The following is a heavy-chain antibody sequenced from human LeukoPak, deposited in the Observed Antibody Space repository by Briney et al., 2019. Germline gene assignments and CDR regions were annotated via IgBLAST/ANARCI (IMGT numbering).Heavy chain of an antibody. V-gene: IGHV4-34*01. CDR3: ARDPYSGAYGDTYYYFMDV. CDR1: GASFSDYY. J-gene: IGHJ6*03. D-gene: IGHD1-26*01. Sequence: SETLSLTCAVYGASFSDYYWSWIRQPPGKGLEWIGEINHSGSTNYNPSLKSRVTISVDTSKNQFSLKLSSVTAADTAVYYCARDPYSGAYGDTYYYFMDVWGKGTTVTISS. CDR2: INHSGST.